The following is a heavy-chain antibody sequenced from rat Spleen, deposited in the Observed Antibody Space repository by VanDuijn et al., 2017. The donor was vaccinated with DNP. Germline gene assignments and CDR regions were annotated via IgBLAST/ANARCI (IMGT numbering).Heavy chain of an antibody. CDR2: IIYDGGST. CDR1: GFTFSDYN. Sequence: EVQLVESGGGSVQPGRSLKLSCAASGFTFSDYNMAWVRQAPKKGLEWVATIIYDGGSTYYRDSVKGRFTISRDNAKSSLYLQTDSLRSEDTATYDCTTGYKSGYERFAYWGQGTLVTVSS. V-gene: IGHV5S10*01. D-gene: IGHD4-3*01. J-gene: IGHJ3*01. CDR3: TTGYKSGYERFAY.